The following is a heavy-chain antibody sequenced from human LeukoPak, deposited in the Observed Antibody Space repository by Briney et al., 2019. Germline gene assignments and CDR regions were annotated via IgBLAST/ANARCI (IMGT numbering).Heavy chain of an antibody. V-gene: IGHV3-9*01. J-gene: IGHJ6*02. CDR1: GFTFDDYA. CDR2: ISWNSGST. Sequence: GGSLRLSCAASGFTFDDYAMHWVRQAPGKGLEWVSGISWNSGSTGYADSVKGRFTISRDNAKNSLYLQMNSLRAEDTALYYCAKDMSSGSYGYYYGMDVWGQGTTVTVSS. CDR3: AKDMSSGSYGYYYGMDV. D-gene: IGHD1-26*01.